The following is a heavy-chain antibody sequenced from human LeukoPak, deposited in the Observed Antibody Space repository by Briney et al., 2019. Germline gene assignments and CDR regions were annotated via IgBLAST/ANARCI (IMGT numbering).Heavy chain of an antibody. D-gene: IGHD3-22*01. V-gene: IGHV3-21*01. Sequence: GGSLRLSCAASGFTFSSYWMSWVRQAPGKGVEWVSSISSSRSYIYYADSVKGRFTISRDNAKNSLYLQMNSLRAEDTAVCYCARDLTYYYDSSGYYERSFDIWGQGTMVTVSS. J-gene: IGHJ3*02. CDR3: ARDLTYYYDSSGYYERSFDI. CDR2: ISSSRSYI. CDR1: GFTFSSYW.